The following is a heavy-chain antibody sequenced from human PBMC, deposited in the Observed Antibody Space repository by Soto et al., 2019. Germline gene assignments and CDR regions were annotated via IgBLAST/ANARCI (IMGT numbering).Heavy chain of an antibody. D-gene: IGHD2-8*01. V-gene: IGHV3-30-3*01. J-gene: IGHJ5*02. CDR3: ARELPIVLMVYATRNWFDP. Sequence: QVQLVESGGGVVQPGRSLRLSCAASGFTFSSYAMHWVRQAPGKGLERVAVISYDGSNKYYADSVKGRFTISRDNSKNTLYLQINSLRAEDTAVYYCARELPIVLMVYATRNWFDPWGQGTLVTVSS. CDR2: ISYDGSNK. CDR1: GFTFSSYA.